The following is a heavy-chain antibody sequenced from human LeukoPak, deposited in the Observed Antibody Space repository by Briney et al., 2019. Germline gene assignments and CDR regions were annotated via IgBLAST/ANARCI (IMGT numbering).Heavy chain of an antibody. Sequence: SETLSLTCAVSGYSISSGYYWGWLRQPPGKGLEWIGSIYHSGSTYYNPSLKSRVTISVDTSKNQFSLKLSSVTAADTAVYYCARDRNNFDYWGQGTLVTVSS. CDR1: GYSISSGYY. V-gene: IGHV4-38-2*02. CDR2: IYHSGST. D-gene: IGHD1/OR15-1a*01. J-gene: IGHJ4*02. CDR3: ARDRNNFDY.